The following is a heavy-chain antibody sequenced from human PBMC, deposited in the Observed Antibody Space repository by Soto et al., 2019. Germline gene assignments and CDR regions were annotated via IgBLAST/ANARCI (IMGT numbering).Heavy chain of an antibody. D-gene: IGHD5-12*01. CDR3: ARVRGGYDYWYFDR. J-gene: IGHJ2*01. CDR2: INPNSGGT. CDR1: GYTFTGYY. V-gene: IGHV1-2*04. Sequence: QVQLVQSGAEVKKPGASVKVSCKASGYTFTGYYMHWVRQAPGQGLEWMGWINPNSGGTNYAQKFQGWVTMTRDTSISTAYMELGRLRSDDTAVYYCARVRGGYDYWYFDRWGRGTLVTVSS.